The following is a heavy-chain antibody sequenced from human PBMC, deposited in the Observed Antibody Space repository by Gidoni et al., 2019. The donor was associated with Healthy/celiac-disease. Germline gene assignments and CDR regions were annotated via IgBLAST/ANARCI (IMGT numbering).Heavy chain of an antibody. Sequence: EVQLVESGGGLVKPGGSLRLSCAASGFTFSSYSMNWVRQAPGKGLEWVSSISSSSSYIYYADSVKGRFTISRDNAKNSLYLQMNSLRAEDTAVYYCARGAVWFGEPWAFDIWGQGTMVTVSS. D-gene: IGHD3-10*01. CDR1: GFTFSSYS. J-gene: IGHJ3*02. CDR3: ARGAVWFGEPWAFDI. CDR2: ISSSSSYI. V-gene: IGHV3-21*01.